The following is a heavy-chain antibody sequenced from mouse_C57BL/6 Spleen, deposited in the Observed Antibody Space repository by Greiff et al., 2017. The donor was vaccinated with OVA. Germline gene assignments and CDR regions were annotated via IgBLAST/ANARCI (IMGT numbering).Heavy chain of an antibody. V-gene: IGHV1-63*01. CDR2: IYPGGGYT. D-gene: IGHD2-5*01. CDR1: GYTFTNYW. Sequence: QVQLQQSGAELVRPGTSVKMSCKASGYTFTNYWIGWAKQRPGHGLEWMGDIYPGGGYTNYNAKFKGKATLTADKSSSTAYMQFSSLTSEDSAIYYCARNSNGFDYWGQGTTLTVSS. CDR3: ARNSNGFDY. J-gene: IGHJ2*01.